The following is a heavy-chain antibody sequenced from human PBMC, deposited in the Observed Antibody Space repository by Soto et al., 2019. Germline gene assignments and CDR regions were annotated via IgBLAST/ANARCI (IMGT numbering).Heavy chain of an antibody. CDR2: IWYDGSNK. Sequence: GGSLRLSCAASGFTFSSYGMHWVRQAPGKGLEWVAVIWYDGSNKYYADSVKGRFTISRDISKNTLYLQMNSLRAEDTAVYYCARDPPNYYYDSSGYYLDYWGQGT. CDR3: ARDPPNYYYDSSGYYLDY. CDR1: GFTFSSYG. J-gene: IGHJ4*02. D-gene: IGHD3-22*01. V-gene: IGHV3-30*19.